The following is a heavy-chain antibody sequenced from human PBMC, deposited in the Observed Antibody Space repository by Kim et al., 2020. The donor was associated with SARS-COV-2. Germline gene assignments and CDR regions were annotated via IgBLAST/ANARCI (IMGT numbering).Heavy chain of an antibody. J-gene: IGHJ6*02. CDR3: ARQCIAAAGTLLGYYGMDV. CDR2: IYYSRST. D-gene: IGHD6-13*01. V-gene: IGHV4-39*01. CDR1: GGSISSSSYY. Sequence: SETLSLTCTVSGGSISSSSYYWGWIRQPPGKGLEWIGRIYYSRSTYYNPSLKSRVTISVDTSKNQFSLKLSPVAAAVTAVYYCARQCIAAAGTLLGYYGMDVWGQGTTVTVSS.